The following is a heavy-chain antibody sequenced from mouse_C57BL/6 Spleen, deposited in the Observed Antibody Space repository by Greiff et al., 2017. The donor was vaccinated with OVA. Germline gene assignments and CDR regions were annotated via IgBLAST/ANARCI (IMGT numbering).Heavy chain of an antibody. Sequence: VKLMESGPELVKPGASVKISCKASGYAFSSSWMNWVKQRPGKGLEWIGRIYPGDGDTNYNGKFKGKATLTADKSASTAYMQLSSLTSEDSAVYFCARERDYGNEGAWVAYWGQGTLVTVSA. CDR1: GYAFSSSW. J-gene: IGHJ3*01. D-gene: IGHD2-1*01. CDR3: ARERDYGNEGAWVAY. V-gene: IGHV1-82*01. CDR2: IYPGDGDT.